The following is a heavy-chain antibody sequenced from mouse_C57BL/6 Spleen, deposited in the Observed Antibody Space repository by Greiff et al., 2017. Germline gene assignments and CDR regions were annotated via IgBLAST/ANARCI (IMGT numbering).Heavy chain of an antibody. CDR2: IDPSDSYT. J-gene: IGHJ2*01. CDR1: GYTFTSYW. V-gene: IGHV1-69*01. Sequence: QVQLQQPGAELVMPGASVKLSCKASGYTFTSYWMHWVKQRPGQGLEWIGEIDPSDSYTNYNQKFKGKSTLTVDKSSSTAYMQLSGLTSEDSAVYYCARGGRDYFDYWGQGTTLTVSS. CDR3: ARGGRDYFDY.